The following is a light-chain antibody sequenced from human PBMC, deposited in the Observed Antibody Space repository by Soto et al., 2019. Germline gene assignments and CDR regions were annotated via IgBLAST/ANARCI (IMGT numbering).Light chain of an antibody. Sequence: EIQMTQSPSTLSASVGDRVTITCRASQSISSWLAWYQQKLGRAPRLLIYDASRLESGVPSRFSGSGYGTEFTLTISSLQPDDFATYYCQQYNTYSSLTFGGGTKVDIK. V-gene: IGKV1-5*01. CDR3: QQYNTYSSLT. J-gene: IGKJ4*01. CDR2: DAS. CDR1: QSISSW.